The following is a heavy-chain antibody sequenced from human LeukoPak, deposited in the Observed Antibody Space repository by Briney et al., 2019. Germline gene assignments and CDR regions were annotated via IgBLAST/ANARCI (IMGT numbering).Heavy chain of an antibody. CDR1: GGTLSSYA. Sequence: SVKVSCKASGGTLSSYAISWVRQTPGQGLEWMGRIIPIFGIANYAQKFQGRVTITADKSTSTAYMELSSLRSEDTAVYYCARDWYYDSSGYYHGPDYWGQGTLVTVSS. CDR3: ARDWYYDSSGYYHGPDY. J-gene: IGHJ4*02. V-gene: IGHV1-69*04. D-gene: IGHD3-22*01. CDR2: IIPIFGIA.